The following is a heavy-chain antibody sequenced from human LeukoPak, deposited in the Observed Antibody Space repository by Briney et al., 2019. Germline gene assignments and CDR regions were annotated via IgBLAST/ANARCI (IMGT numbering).Heavy chain of an antibody. CDR2: IYYSGST. J-gene: IGHJ3*02. Sequence: SETLSLTCTVSGGSISSSSYYWGWIRQPPGKGLEWIGSIYYSGSTYYNPSLKSRVTISVDTSKNQFSLKLSSVTAADTAVYYCAIEVAGHAFDIWGQGTMVTVSS. CDR1: GGSISSSSYY. CDR3: AIEVAGHAFDI. V-gene: IGHV4-39*07.